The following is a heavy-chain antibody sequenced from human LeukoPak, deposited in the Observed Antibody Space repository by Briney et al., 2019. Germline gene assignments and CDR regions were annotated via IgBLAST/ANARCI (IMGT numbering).Heavy chain of an antibody. CDR3: AKDMRPDSYVWGSHRAGSVDY. CDR1: GFTFSSYA. J-gene: IGHJ4*02. D-gene: IGHD3-16*02. V-gene: IGHV3-23*01. Sequence: GGSLRLSCAASGFTFSSYAMSWVRQAPGKGLEWVSAISGSGGSTYYADSVKGRFTISRDNSKNTLYLQMNSLRAEDTAVYYCAKDMRPDSYVWGSHRAGSVDYWGQGTLVTVSS. CDR2: ISGSGGST.